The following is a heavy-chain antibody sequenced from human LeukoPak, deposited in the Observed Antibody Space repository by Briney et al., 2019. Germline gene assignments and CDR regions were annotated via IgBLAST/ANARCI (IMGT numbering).Heavy chain of an antibody. CDR3: ARGDGAYYYDSSGYYPSLYFDY. CDR1: GGSTSSYY. CDR2: IYYSGST. Sequence: SETLSLTCTVSGGSTSSYYWSWIRQPPGKGLEWIGYIYYSGSTNSNPSLKSRVTISVDTSKNQFSLKLSSVTAADTAVYYCARGDGAYYYDSSGYYPSLYFDYWGQGTLVTVSS. V-gene: IGHV4-59*01. J-gene: IGHJ4*02. D-gene: IGHD3-22*01.